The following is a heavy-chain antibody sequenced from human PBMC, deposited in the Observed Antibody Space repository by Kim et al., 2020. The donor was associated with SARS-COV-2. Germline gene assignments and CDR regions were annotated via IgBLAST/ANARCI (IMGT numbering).Heavy chain of an antibody. D-gene: IGHD3-22*01. V-gene: IGHV1-69*13. Sequence: SVKVSCKASGGTFSSYAISWVRQAPGQGLEWMGGIIPIFGTANYAQKFQGRVTITADESTSTAYMELSSLRSEDTAVYYCAHTTYYYDSSGPRDYYYGMDVWGQGTTVTVSS. J-gene: IGHJ6*02. CDR1: GGTFSSYA. CDR3: AHTTYYYDSSGPRDYYYGMDV. CDR2: IIPIFGTA.